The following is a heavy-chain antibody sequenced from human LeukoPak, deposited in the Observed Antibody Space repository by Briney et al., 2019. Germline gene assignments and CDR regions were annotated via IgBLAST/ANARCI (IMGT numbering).Heavy chain of an antibody. CDR3: ARVRAAADYYYYYYMDV. D-gene: IGHD6-13*01. CDR1: GFTFSSYS. V-gene: IGHV3-21*01. CDR2: ISSSSSYI. Sequence: GGSLRLSCAASGFTFSSYSMNWVRQAPGKGLEWVSSISSSSSYIYYADSVKGRFTISRDNAKNSLYLQMNSLRAEDTAVYYCARVRAAADYYYYYYMDVWGKGTTVTVSS. J-gene: IGHJ6*03.